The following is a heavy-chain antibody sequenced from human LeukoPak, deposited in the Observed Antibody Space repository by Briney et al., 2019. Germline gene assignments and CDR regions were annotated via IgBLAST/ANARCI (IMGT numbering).Heavy chain of an antibody. CDR1: GYSFSNYG. CDR2: ISAKNGNT. D-gene: IGHD3-10*01. V-gene: IGHV1-18*01. J-gene: IGHJ4*02. Sequence: AASVKVSCKTSGYSFSNYGIVWVRQAPGQGLEWMGWISAKNGNTKNSQKVQGRVTMTTDSSTNIAYLDLRSLRSDDTAVYYCARASGISRPFENWGQGTLVTVSS. CDR3: ARASGISRPFEN.